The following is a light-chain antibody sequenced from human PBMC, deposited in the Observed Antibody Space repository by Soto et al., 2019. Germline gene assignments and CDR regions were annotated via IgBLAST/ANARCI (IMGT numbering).Light chain of an antibody. CDR1: QRLSASD. Sequence: EIVLTHSPGTLSLSPVQIATLSCRASQRLSASDIAWYQQKPGQAPRLLIYGASSRATGIPDRFSGSGSGTDFTLTISRLEPEDFAVYYCQQYGSSLITFGQGTRLETK. CDR2: GAS. CDR3: QQYGSSLIT. V-gene: IGKV3-20*01. J-gene: IGKJ5*01.